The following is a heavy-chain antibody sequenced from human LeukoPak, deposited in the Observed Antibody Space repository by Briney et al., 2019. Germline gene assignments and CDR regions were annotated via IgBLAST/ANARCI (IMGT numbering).Heavy chain of an antibody. CDR1: GFTVSSNY. CDR2: ISSSTSYI. CDR3: ARAGGSTVSHSDY. Sequence: GGSLRLSCAASGFTVSSNYMSWVRQAPGKGLEWVSSISSSTSYIYYADSVKGRFTISKDNAKNSLYLQMNSLRAEDTAVYYCARAGGSTVSHSDYWGQGTLVTVSS. J-gene: IGHJ4*02. V-gene: IGHV3-21*01. D-gene: IGHD4-17*01.